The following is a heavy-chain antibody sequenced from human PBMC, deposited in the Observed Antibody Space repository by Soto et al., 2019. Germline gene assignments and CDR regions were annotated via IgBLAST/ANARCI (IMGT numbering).Heavy chain of an antibody. V-gene: IGHV2-5*01. J-gene: IGHJ4*02. CDR3: AHRPGGRGFGYSFDY. CDR1: GFSLTSSGVS. Sequence: SGPTLVNPTQTLTLTCSFSGFSLTSSGVSVGWFRQPPGKALEWLGLIYWNYDDRYRASLXSRLTITEDTSKNQVFLTMKNRDPEDTXTYYRAHRPGGRGFGYSFDYWAQVTLVTVSS. CDR2: IYWNYDD. D-gene: IGHD2-2*03.